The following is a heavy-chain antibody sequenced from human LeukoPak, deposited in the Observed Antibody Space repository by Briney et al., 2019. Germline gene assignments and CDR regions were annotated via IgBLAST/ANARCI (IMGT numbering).Heavy chain of an antibody. V-gene: IGHV1-8*01. CDR2: MNPNSGNT. J-gene: IGHJ6*03. D-gene: IGHD4-17*01. CDR3: ARTTTVNYYYYYYMDV. CDR1: GYTFTTYD. Sequence: GASVKVSCKASGYTFTTYDINWVRQAPGQGLEWMGWMNPNSGNTGYVRKFQGRVTLTRDTSISTAYMELSSLRSEDTAVYYCARTTTVNYYYYYYMDVWGKGTTVTVSS.